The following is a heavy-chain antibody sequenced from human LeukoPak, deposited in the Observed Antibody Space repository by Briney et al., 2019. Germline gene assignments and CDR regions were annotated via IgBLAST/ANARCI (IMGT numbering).Heavy chain of an antibody. D-gene: IGHD6-13*01. Sequence: GGSLRLSCAASGFTFGSYAMHWVRQAPGKGLEWVAVISYDGSNKYYADSVKGRFTISRDNSKNTLYLQMNSLRAEDTAVYYCARGSGSSSWYFSDYWGQGTLVTVSS. CDR2: ISYDGSNK. CDR3: ARGSGSSSWYFSDY. V-gene: IGHV3-30-3*01. J-gene: IGHJ4*02. CDR1: GFTFGSYA.